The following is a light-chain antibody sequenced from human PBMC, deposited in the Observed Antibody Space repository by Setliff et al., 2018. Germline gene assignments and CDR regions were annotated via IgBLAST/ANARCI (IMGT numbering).Light chain of an antibody. CDR2: NNN. Sequence: QSALTQSPSASASPGQRVTMSCPGSSSNTGKNYVYWYQQFPGTAPKLLIYNNNQRPSGVPDRFSGSKSGTSASLAISGLRSDDEADYYCAAWDDSLRGDVFGSGTKVTVL. J-gene: IGLJ1*01. CDR1: SSNTGKNY. V-gene: IGLV1-47*01. CDR3: AAWDDSLRGDV.